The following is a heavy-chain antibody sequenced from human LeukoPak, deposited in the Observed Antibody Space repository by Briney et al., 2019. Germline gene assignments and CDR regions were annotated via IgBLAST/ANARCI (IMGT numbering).Heavy chain of an antibody. Sequence: ASVKVSCKASGGTCSSYAISWVRQAPGQGLEWMGGIIPIFGTANYAQKFQGRVTITADKSTSTAYMELSSLRSEDTAVYYCTTDNLLSGGSGDDAFDIWGQGTMVTVSS. CDR1: GGTCSSYA. CDR3: TTDNLLSGGSGDDAFDI. J-gene: IGHJ3*02. CDR2: IIPIFGTA. D-gene: IGHD2-15*01. V-gene: IGHV1-69*06.